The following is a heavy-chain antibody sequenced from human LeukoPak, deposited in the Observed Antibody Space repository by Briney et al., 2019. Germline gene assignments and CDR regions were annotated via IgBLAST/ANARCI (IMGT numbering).Heavy chain of an antibody. Sequence: GGSLRLSCAASGFTFDDYGMSWVRQAPGKGLEWVSGTNWNGGSTGYANSVKGRFTISRDNATNSLYLQMNSLRAEDTALYYCARGARGVSGYYFDYWGQGTLVTVSS. V-gene: IGHV3-20*04. J-gene: IGHJ4*02. D-gene: IGHD3-10*01. CDR1: GFTFDDYG. CDR3: ARGARGVSGYYFDY. CDR2: TNWNGGST.